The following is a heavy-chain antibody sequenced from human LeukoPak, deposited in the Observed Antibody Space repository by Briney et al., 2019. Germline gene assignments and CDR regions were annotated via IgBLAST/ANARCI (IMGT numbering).Heavy chain of an antibody. V-gene: IGHV1-18*01. J-gene: IGHJ5*02. CDR1: GYSFTSYL. Sequence: ASVKVSCKASGYSFTSYLISWVRQVPGQGLEWMGWICGHNGNTDYAQKFKDRVTLTTDTSSSTAYMELRSLTSDDTAVYYCARDTGSNFFDPWGQGTLVTVAS. CDR2: ICGHNGNT. CDR3: ARDTGSNFFDP. D-gene: IGHD1-26*01.